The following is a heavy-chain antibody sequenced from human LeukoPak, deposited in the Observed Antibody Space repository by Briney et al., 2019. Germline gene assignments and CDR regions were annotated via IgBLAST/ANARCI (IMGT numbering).Heavy chain of an antibody. CDR2: ISAYNGNT. CDR3: ARGPGLLWFGELTFHWFDP. Sequence: ASVKVSCKASGYTFTSYGISWVRQAPGQGLEWMGWISAYNGNTNYAQKLQGRVTMTTDTSTSTAYMELRSLRSDDTAVYYCARGPGLLWFGELTFHWFDPWGQGTLVTVSS. J-gene: IGHJ5*02. CDR1: GYTFTSYG. V-gene: IGHV1-18*01. D-gene: IGHD3-10*01.